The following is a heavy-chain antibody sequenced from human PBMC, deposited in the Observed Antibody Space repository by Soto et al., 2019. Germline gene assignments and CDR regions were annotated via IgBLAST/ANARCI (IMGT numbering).Heavy chain of an antibody. D-gene: IGHD2-15*01. V-gene: IGHV3-73*01. J-gene: IGHJ4*02. CDR1: GFTLSGFD. CDR2: IKTKDEGYAT. CDR3: TRRSCTAGGCYSDCDY. Sequence: WGSLRLSCPASGFTLSGFDVHLVRQPSGEGLEWVGRIKTKDEGYATELAASVKGRFTIYRFDSKNTAYLEMNSLVTEDTAVYYCTRRSCTAGGCYSDCDYWGQGSLVTVSS.